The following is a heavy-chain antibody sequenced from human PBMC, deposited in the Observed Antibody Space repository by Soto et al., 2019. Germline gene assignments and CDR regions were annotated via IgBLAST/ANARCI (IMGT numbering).Heavy chain of an antibody. J-gene: IGHJ6*02. D-gene: IGHD3-3*01. V-gene: IGHV4-59*01. CDR1: GDSISTDY. CDR2: IYNGGRP. Sequence: QVQLQESGPGLVKASETLSLTCTVSGDSISTDYWSWIRQPPGKRLEYIGFIYNGGRPNYSPSLQSRASIPPDTYQTRFALTWSSLAPENTAVYYCARGEWFLRGYGMDVWGRGTTVTVS. CDR3: ARGEWFLRGYGMDV.